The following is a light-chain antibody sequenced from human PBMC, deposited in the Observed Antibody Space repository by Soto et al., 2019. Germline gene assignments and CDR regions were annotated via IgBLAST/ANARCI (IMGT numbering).Light chain of an antibody. Sequence: QAVVTQEPSLTVSPGGTVTLTCGSSTGTVSSGHYPYWFQQKPGQAPRTLIYDASNKHSWTPARFSGFLLGGKAALTLSGAQPEDEAEYYCMLSYSGALVFGGGTKVTVL. CDR3: MLSYSGALV. CDR2: DAS. J-gene: IGLJ2*01. V-gene: IGLV7-46*01. CDR1: TGTVSSGHY.